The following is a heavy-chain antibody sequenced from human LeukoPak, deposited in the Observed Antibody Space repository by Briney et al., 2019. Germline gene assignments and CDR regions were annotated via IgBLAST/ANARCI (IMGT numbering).Heavy chain of an antibody. J-gene: IGHJ6*02. V-gene: IGHV1-2*06. CDR2: INPDSGGT. CDR1: GYTFPGYY. Sequence: ASVKVSCKASGYTFPGYYIHWVRQAPGQGLEWMGRINPDSGGTNYAQKFQGRVTMTRDTSISTAYMELSRLRSDDTAVYYCARVSYCGGDCSSKYYYGLDVWGQGTTVTVSS. D-gene: IGHD2-21*02. CDR3: ARVSYCGGDCSSKYYYGLDV.